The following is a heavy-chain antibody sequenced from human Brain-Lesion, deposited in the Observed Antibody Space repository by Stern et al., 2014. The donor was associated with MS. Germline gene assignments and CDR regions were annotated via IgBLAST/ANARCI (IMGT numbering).Heavy chain of an antibody. D-gene: IGHD4-17*01. J-gene: IGHJ4*02. CDR3: ARDYGDLEFDL. Sequence: DQLVESGPGLVKPSQTLSLTCTVSGGPISSHSYYWSWIRQPAGKGLEWIGRIYASGNTNYNPSLKSRVSISVDTSKNQLSLRLSSVTASDTAVYYCARDYGDLEFDLWGQGTLVTVSS. CDR1: GGPISSHSYY. V-gene: IGHV4-61*02. CDR2: IYASGNT.